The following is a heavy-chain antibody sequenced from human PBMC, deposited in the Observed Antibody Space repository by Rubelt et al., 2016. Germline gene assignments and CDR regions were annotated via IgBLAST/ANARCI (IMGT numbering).Heavy chain of an antibody. D-gene: IGHD2-2*01. V-gene: IGHV1-2*06. J-gene: IGHJ4*02. Sequence: TFTDYYIQWVRQAPGQGLEWMGRINPNSGGTNYAQKFQGRVTMTRNTSISTAYMELSSLGPEDTAVYYCARVPSFTSRGDSWGQGTLVTVSS. CDR3: ARVPSFTSRGDS. CDR1: TFTDYY. CDR2: INPNSGGT.